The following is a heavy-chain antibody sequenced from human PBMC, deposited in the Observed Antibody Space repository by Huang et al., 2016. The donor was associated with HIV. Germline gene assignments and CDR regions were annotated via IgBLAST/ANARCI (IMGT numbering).Heavy chain of an antibody. D-gene: IGHD6-19*01. V-gene: IGHV3-21*01. CDR2: ISSSSGYI. Sequence: EVQLVESGGGLVKPGGSLRLSCAASGFTFSSYNMNWVRQAPGKGLPWVSSISSSSGYIYYADSVKGRFTISRDNAKNSLYLQMNSLRAEDTAVYYCARAPIAVAGAFDFWGQGTLVTVSS. J-gene: IGHJ4*02. CDR3: ARAPIAVAGAFDF. CDR1: GFTFSSYN.